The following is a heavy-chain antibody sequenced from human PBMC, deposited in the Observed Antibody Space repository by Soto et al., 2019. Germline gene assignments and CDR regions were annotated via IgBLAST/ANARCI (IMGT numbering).Heavy chain of an antibody. CDR3: ARGGHDFWSGPFDY. CDR2: IDTSGST. D-gene: IGHD3-3*01. V-gene: IGHV4-4*07. J-gene: IGHJ4*02. Sequence: SESLSLTCTVSGGSISTYYCNWIRQSAGKGLEWIGRIDTSGSTNYNPSLKSRVTMSVDTSKEQFSLKLSSVTAADTAVYYCARGGHDFWSGPFDYWGQGALVTVSS. CDR1: GGSISTYY.